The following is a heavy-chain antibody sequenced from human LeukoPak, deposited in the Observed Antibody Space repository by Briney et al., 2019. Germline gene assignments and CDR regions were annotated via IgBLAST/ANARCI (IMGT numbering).Heavy chain of an antibody. J-gene: IGHJ4*02. CDR2: ISHDGII. CDR1: GFTFSSYV. V-gene: IGHV3-74*01. D-gene: IGHD5-24*01. Sequence: GGSLRLSCETAGFTFSSYVMHWVRRTPGKGLVWVSRISHDGIISYADSVKGRFTISRDNAKNTLILQMNSLSVEDTAVYYCARDWVYKIDYWGRGTLVTVSS. CDR3: ARDWVYKIDY.